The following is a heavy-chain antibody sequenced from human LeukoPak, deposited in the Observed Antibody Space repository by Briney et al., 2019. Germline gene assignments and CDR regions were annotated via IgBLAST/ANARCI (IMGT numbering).Heavy chain of an antibody. CDR3: ARGSRGAWDY. D-gene: IGHD1-26*01. CDR2: IYHSGST. J-gene: IGHJ4*02. CDR1: GYSISSGYY. Sequence: SETLSLTCTVSGYSISSGYYWGWIRQPPGKGLEWIGSIYHSGSTYYNPSLKSRVTISVDTSKNQFSLKLSSVTAADTAVYYCARGSRGAWDYWGQGTLVTVSS. V-gene: IGHV4-38-2*02.